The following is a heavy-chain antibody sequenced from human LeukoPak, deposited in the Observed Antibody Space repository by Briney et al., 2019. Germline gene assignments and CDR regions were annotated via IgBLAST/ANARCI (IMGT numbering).Heavy chain of an antibody. Sequence: SETLSLTCTVSGGSISSSSYYWGWIRQPPGKGLEWIGSIYYSGSTYYNPSLKSRVTISVDTSKNQFSLKLSSVTAADTAVYYCASTSTEDWYFDLWGRGTLVTVSS. D-gene: IGHD4-11*01. CDR3: ASTSTEDWYFDL. CDR2: IYYSGST. J-gene: IGHJ2*01. CDR1: GGSISSSSYY. V-gene: IGHV4-39*07.